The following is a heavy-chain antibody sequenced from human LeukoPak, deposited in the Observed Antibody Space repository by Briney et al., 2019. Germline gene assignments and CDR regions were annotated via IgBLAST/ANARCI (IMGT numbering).Heavy chain of an antibody. CDR1: GGSISSGDYY. J-gene: IGHJ5*02. Sequence: MPSETLSLTCTVSGGSISSGDYYWSWLRQPPGKGLEWIGYIYYSGSTYFNPSLKSRVTISVETSKNQFSLKLSSVTAADTAVYYCASTRRDGYNLNNWFDPWGQGTLVTVSS. D-gene: IGHD5-24*01. V-gene: IGHV4-30-4*01. CDR3: ASTRRDGYNLNNWFDP. CDR2: IYYSGST.